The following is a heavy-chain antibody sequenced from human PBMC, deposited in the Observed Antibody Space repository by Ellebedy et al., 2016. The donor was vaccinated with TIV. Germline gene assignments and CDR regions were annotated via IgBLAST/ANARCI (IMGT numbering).Heavy chain of an antibody. CDR3: AKRDLETVPTTVFDH. J-gene: IGHJ4*02. D-gene: IGHD5-12*01. V-gene: IGHV3-23*01. CDR2: ITESGGNT. CDR1: GLTFSSHA. Sequence: GESLKISCAASGLTFSSHAMSWVRQAPRKGLEWVSSITESGGNTYYADPVRGRFTISRDNSKSTLYLQMNSLRAEETAVYYCAKRDLETVPTTVFDHWGQGTLVTVSS.